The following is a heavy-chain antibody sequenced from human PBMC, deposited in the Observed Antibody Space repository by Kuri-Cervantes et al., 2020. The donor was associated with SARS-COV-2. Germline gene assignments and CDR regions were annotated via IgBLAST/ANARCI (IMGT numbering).Heavy chain of an antibody. J-gene: IGHJ6*02. CDR2: ISAYNGNT. CDR3: ARDHMQLKGMDV. D-gene: IGHD6-13*01. Sequence: GESLKISCKASGYTFTSYGISWVRQAPGQGLKWMGWISAYNGNTNYAQKLQGRVTMTTDTSTSTAYMEMRSLRSDDTAVYYCARDHMQLKGMDVWGQGTTVTVSS. CDR1: GYTFTSYG. V-gene: IGHV1-18*04.